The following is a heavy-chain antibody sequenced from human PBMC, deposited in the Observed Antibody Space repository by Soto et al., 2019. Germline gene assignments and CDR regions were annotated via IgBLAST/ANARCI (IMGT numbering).Heavy chain of an antibody. Sequence: QVQLVQSGAEVKKPGSSVKVSCKASGGTFSSYTISWVRQAPGQGLEWMGRIIPILGIANYAQKFQGRVTITADKSTSTAYMELSSLRSEDPAVYYCARDGSVPADLFDYWGQGTLVTVSS. CDR1: GGTFSSYT. CDR3: ARDGSVPADLFDY. CDR2: IIPILGIA. D-gene: IGHD2-2*01. V-gene: IGHV1-69*08. J-gene: IGHJ4*02.